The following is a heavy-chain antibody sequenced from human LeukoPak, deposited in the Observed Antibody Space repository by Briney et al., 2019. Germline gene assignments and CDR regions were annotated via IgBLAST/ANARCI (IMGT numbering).Heavy chain of an antibody. Sequence: PLETLSLTCTVSGGSISSSSYYWGWIRQPPGKGLEWIGSIYYSGSTYYNPSLKSRVTISVDTSKNQFSLKLSSVTAADTAVYYCARQLKTRYDGFDIWGQGTMVTVSS. V-gene: IGHV4-39*01. D-gene: IGHD3-16*02. CDR1: GGSISSSSYY. CDR3: ARQLKTRYDGFDI. CDR2: IYYSGST. J-gene: IGHJ3*02.